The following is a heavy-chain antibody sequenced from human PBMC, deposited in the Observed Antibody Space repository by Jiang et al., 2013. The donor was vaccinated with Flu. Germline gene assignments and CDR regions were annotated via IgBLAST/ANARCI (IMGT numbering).Heavy chain of an antibody. CDR1: GGSFSGYY. CDR3: ARAESDYDSLPGTYYYYGMDV. D-gene: IGHD3-22*01. Sequence: LLKPSETLSLTCAVYGGSFSGYYWSWIRQPPGKGLEWIGEINHSGSTNYNPSLKSRVTISVDTSKDQFSLKLSSVTAADTAVYYCARAESDYDSLPGTYYYYGMDVWGKGTTVTVSS. J-gene: IGHJ6*04. CDR2: INHSGST. V-gene: IGHV4-34*01.